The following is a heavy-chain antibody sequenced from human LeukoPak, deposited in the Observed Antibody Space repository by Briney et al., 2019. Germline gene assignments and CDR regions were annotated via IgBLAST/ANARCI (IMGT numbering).Heavy chain of an antibody. V-gene: IGHV3-13*01. CDR1: GLTFSSYD. J-gene: IGHJ4*02. CDR2: IGTAGDT. D-gene: IGHD5-24*01. Sequence: GGSLRLSCAASGLTFSSYDMHWVRQATGKGLEWVSGIGTAGDTYYADSVKGRFTISRDNSKNTLYLQMNSLRAEDTAVYYCARGAGYNYPYYFDYWGQGTLVTVSS. CDR3: ARGAGYNYPYYFDY.